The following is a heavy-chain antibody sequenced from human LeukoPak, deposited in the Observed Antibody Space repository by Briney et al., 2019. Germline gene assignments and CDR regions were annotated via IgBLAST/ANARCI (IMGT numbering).Heavy chain of an antibody. CDR1: GGSVSSGNYY. Sequence: PSETLSLTCTVSGGSVSSGNYYWSWIRQPPGKGLEWIGYIYCSGSTNYNPSLKSRVTISVDTSKNQFSLKLSSVTAADTAVYYCARDSSGGGNFQHWGQGTLVTVSS. J-gene: IGHJ1*01. D-gene: IGHD6-25*01. V-gene: IGHV4-61*01. CDR2: IYCSGST. CDR3: ARDSSGGGNFQH.